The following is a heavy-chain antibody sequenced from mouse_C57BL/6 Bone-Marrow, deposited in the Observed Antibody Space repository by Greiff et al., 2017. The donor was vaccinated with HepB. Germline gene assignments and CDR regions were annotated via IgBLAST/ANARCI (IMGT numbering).Heavy chain of an antibody. CDR1: GFTFSDYY. CDR3: ARRTVVASYWYFDV. CDR2: ISNGGGST. D-gene: IGHD1-1*01. J-gene: IGHJ1*03. V-gene: IGHV5-12*01. Sequence: EVQGVESGGGLVQPGGSLKLSCAASGFTFSDYYMYWVRQTPEKRLEWVAYISNGGGSTYYPDTVKGRFTISRDNAKNTLYLQMSRLKSEDTAMYYCARRTVVASYWYFDVWGTGTTVTVSS.